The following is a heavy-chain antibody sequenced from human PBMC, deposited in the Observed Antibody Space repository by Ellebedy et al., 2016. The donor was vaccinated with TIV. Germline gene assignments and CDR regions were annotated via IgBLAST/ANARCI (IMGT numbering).Heavy chain of an antibody. J-gene: IGHJ5*02. CDR1: GFTFSSYS. V-gene: IGHV3-21*01. CDR3: ARVGGYGNWFDP. CDR2: TSSSSSYI. Sequence: GGFLRLSCAASGFTFSSYSMNWVRQAPGKGLEWVSSTSSSSSYIYYADSVKGRFTISRDNAKNSLYLQMNSLRAEDTAVYYCARVGGYGNWFDPWGQGTLVTVSS. D-gene: IGHD5-12*01.